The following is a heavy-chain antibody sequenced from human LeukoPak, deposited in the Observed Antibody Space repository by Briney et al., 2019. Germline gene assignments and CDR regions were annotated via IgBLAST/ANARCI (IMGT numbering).Heavy chain of an antibody. CDR1: GYTFTKYG. CDR3: ARAARVVVVVDI. CDR2: ISTNNGNT. J-gene: IGHJ3*02. Sequence: GASVKVSCKASGYTFTKYGLSWVRQAPGQGLEWMGWISTNNGNTNYAQKFQGRVTMTTDTSTSTAYVELRSLISDDTAVYYCARAARVVVVVDIWGQGTMVTVSS. V-gene: IGHV1-18*01. D-gene: IGHD2-2*01.